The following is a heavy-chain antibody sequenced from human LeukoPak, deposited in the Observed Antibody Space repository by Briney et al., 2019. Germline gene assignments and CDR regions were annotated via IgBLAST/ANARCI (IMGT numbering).Heavy chain of an antibody. J-gene: IGHJ4*02. V-gene: IGHV3-23*01. CDR1: GFTFSSYA. D-gene: IGHD6-19*01. CDR3: AKDVERSSGWYGGGY. Sequence: GALRLSCVVSGFTFSSYAMSWVRQAPGKGLEWVSAISGSAGSTYYADSVKGRFTISRDTSENTLYLQMNSLRAEDTAVYYCAKDVERSSGWYGGGYWGQGTLVTVSS. CDR2: ISGSAGST.